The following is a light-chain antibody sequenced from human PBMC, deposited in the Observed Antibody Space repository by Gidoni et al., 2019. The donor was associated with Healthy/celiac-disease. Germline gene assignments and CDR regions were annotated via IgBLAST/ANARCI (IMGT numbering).Light chain of an antibody. V-gene: IGKV1-9*01. Sequence: DIQLTQSPSFLSASVGDRVTITCRASQGIRSYLAWYQQKPGKAPKLLIYAASTLQSGVPSRFSGSGSGTEFTLTISSLQPEDFATYYCQQLNSYPRVTFGQGTRLEIK. J-gene: IGKJ5*01. CDR2: AAS. CDR1: QGIRSY. CDR3: QQLNSYPRVT.